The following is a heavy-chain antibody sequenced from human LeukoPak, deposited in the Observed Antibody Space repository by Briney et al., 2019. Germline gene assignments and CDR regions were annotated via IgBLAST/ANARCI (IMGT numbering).Heavy chain of an antibody. CDR3: AKDNSYGYVSRGYYFEY. Sequence: GGSPRLSCAASGFTFSSYGMHWVRQAPGKGLEWVAVISYDGSNKYYADSVKGRFTISRDNSKNTLFLQMNSLRAEDTAVYYCAKDNSYGYVSRGYYFEYWGQGTLVTVSS. V-gene: IGHV3-30*18. D-gene: IGHD5-18*01. J-gene: IGHJ4*02. CDR1: GFTFSSYG. CDR2: ISYDGSNK.